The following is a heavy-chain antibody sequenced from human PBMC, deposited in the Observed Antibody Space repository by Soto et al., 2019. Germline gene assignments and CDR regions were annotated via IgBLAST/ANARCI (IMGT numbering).Heavy chain of an antibody. V-gene: IGHV5-51*01. D-gene: IGHD2-2*02. Sequence: ESLTISCQGSGYSFGAYWIGLVRQMPGKGLEWMGIIFPGDSDTRYRPSFQGQVTISVDRSINTAYLQWSSLKASDTAVYYCARQDVVVPASIPQFDPWGQGTLVTVSS. CDR1: GYSFGAYW. CDR3: ARQDVVVPASIPQFDP. J-gene: IGHJ5*02. CDR2: IFPGDSDT.